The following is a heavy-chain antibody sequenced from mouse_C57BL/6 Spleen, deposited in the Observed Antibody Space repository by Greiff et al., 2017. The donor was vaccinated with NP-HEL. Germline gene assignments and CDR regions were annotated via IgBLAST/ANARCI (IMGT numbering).Heavy chain of an antibody. J-gene: IGHJ2*01. Sequence: QVQLQQSGPGLVQPSQSLSITCTVSGFSLTSYGVHWVRQSPGKGLEWLGVIWSGGSTDYNAAFISRLSISKDNSKSQVFFKMNSLQADDTAIYYCARPNDWVFDYWGQGTTLTVSS. D-gene: IGHD4-1*01. CDR3: ARPNDWVFDY. CDR1: GFSLTSYG. CDR2: IWSGGST. V-gene: IGHV2-2*01.